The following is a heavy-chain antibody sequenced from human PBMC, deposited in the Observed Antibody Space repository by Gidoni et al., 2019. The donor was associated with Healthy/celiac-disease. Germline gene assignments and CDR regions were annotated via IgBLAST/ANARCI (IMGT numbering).Heavy chain of an antibody. CDR1: GGSISSYY. CDR2: IYYSGST. CDR3: ARVKTAFDI. Sequence: QVQLQESGPGLVKPSETLSLTCTVSGGSISSYYWSWIRQPPGKGLEWIWYIYYSGSTNYNPSLKSRVTISVDTSKNQFSLKLSSVTAADTAVYYCARVKTAFDIWGQGTMVTVSS. V-gene: IGHV4-59*01. J-gene: IGHJ3*02.